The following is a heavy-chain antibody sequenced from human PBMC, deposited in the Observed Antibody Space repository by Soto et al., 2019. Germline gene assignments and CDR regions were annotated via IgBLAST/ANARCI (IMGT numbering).Heavy chain of an antibody. V-gene: IGHV3-48*04. J-gene: IGHJ1*01. CDR1: GFTFSAYN. CDR3: ASQFG. CDR2: IGSSNSTI. Sequence: PGGSLRLSCATSGFTFSAYNMNWVRQPPGKGLEWVSYIGSSNSTIYYADSVKGRFTISRDNAKNSLYLQMNSLRAEDTAVYYCASQFGWGQRTLVTVSS. D-gene: IGHD3-3*01.